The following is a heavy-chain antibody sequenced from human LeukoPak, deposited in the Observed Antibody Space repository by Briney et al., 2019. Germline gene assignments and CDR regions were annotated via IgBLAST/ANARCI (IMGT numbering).Heavy chain of an antibody. CDR3: ARDQGVAATSWFDP. D-gene: IGHD2-15*01. CDR1: GYTFSSYG. CDR2: ISAYNGNT. J-gene: IGHJ5*02. V-gene: IGHV1-18*04. Sequence: ASVKVSCKASGYTFSSYGISWVRQAPGHGLEWMGWISAYNGNTNYAQKLQGRVTMTTDTSTSTAYMELRSLRSDDTAVYYCARDQGVAATSWFDPWGQGTLVTVSS.